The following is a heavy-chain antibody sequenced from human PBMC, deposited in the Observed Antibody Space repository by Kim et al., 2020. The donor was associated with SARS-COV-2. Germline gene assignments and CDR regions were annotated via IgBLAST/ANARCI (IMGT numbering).Heavy chain of an antibody. J-gene: IGHJ3*02. D-gene: IGHD6-6*01. Sequence: ADCVKGRFTSSRDNSKDTLYLQMSSLRAEDTAVYYCAREGYSSSSDAFDICGQGTMVTVSS. V-gene: IGHV3-53*01. CDR3: AREGYSSSSDAFDI.